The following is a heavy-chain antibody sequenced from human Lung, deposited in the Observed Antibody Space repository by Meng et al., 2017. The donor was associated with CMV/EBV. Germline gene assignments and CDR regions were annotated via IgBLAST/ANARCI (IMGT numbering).Heavy chain of an antibody. CDR2: IYHTGTT. D-gene: IGHD3-10*01. V-gene: IGHV4-38-2*02. CDR1: GFSISGGYF. J-gene: IGHJ4*02. Sequence: SETLSLTCTVSGFSISGGYFWGWIRQPPGKGLQWIGNIYHTGTTYYSPSLKSRVTISVDTSRNQFSLRLTSLTAADTAMYYCARDFRILRGEFEYWGQGTXVTVSS. CDR3: ARDFRILRGEFEY.